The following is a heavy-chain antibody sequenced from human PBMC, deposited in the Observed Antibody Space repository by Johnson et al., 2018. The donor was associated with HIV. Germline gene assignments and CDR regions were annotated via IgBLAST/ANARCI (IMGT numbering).Heavy chain of an antibody. CDR1: GFIFSGFG. CDR3: AKDFRSRRGYCSGGSCYPDAFDI. V-gene: IGHV3-30*04. D-gene: IGHD2-15*01. CDR2: ISYDGSNI. J-gene: IGHJ3*02. Sequence: VQVLESGGGVVQPGRPLRLSCAASGFIFSGFGLHWVRQAPGKGLEWLASISYDGSNIYYADSVKGRFTISRDNSKNTLYLQMNSLRAEDTAVYYCAKDFRSRRGYCSGGSCYPDAFDIWGQGTMVTVSS.